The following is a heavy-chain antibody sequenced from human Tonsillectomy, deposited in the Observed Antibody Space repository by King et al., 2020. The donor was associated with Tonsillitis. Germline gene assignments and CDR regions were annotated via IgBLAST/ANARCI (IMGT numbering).Heavy chain of an antibody. CDR1: GGTFSSDA. Sequence: VQLVQSGAEVKKPGSSVKVSCKASGGTFSSDAISWVRQAPGKWLEWMGWIIPIFGTANYAQKFQGRVTITADESTSTAYMELSSLSSEETAVYYCARAKEHDGIAPLGYWGQGTLVTVSS. V-gene: IGHV1-69*01. J-gene: IGHJ4*02. CDR3: ARAKEHDGIAPLGY. CDR2: IIPIFGTA. D-gene: IGHD6-6*01.